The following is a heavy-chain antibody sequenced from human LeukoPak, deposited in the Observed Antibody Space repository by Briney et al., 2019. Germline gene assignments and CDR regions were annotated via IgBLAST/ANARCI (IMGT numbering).Heavy chain of an antibody. CDR1: GGSISSGGYY. CDR3: ARDHFFGELPLDY. J-gene: IGHJ4*02. D-gene: IGHD3-10*01. V-gene: IGHV4-30-2*01. Sequence: SETLSLTCTVSGGSISSGGYYWSWIRQPPGKGLEWIGYIYHSGSTYYNPSLKSRVTISVGRSKNQFSLKLSSVTAADTAVYYCARDHFFGELPLDYWGQGTLVTVSS. CDR2: IYHSGST.